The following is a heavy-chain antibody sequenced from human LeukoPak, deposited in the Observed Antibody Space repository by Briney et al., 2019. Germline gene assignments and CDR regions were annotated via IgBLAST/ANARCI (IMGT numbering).Heavy chain of an antibody. D-gene: IGHD4-17*01. CDR3: ARNPYGDYYFDN. CDR1: GFTFSYNA. Sequence: PGGSLKLSCAASGFTFSYNAMHWVRQAPGMGLEWVAVISYDGSDKHYADSVKGRFTISRDNSKNTLYLQMNSLRAEDTAVYYCARNPYGDYYFDNWGQGTPVTVSS. V-gene: IGHV3-30*04. CDR2: ISYDGSDK. J-gene: IGHJ4*02.